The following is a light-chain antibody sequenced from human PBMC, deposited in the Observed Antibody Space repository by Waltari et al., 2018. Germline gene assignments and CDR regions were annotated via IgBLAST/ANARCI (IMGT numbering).Light chain of an antibody. Sequence: ELVLTQSPGTLSLSPGERATLSCRASQSLSGTLAWYQQKPGQAPRLLIYEVSSRASGIPDRFSGSGSRTDFSLTISRLEPEDFAVYYCQKYGTLPATFGQGTKAEFK. V-gene: IGKV3-20*01. CDR2: EVS. CDR3: QKYGTLPAT. J-gene: IGKJ1*01. CDR1: QSLSGT.